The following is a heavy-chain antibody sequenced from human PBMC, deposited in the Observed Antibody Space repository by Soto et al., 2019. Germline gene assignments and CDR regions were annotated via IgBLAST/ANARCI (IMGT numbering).Heavy chain of an antibody. CDR2: IYYSGST. D-gene: IGHD6-13*01. J-gene: IGHJ4*02. CDR1: GGSFSGYY. Sequence: SETLSLTCAVYGGSFSGYYWSWIRQPPGKGLEWIGYIYYSGSTNYNPSLKSRVTISVDTSKNQFSLKLSSVTAADTAVYYCARHGSSWYFDYWGQGTLVTVSS. CDR3: ARHGSSWYFDY. V-gene: IGHV4-59*08.